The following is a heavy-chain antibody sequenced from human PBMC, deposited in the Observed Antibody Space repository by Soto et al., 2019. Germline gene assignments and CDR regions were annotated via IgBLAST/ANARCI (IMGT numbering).Heavy chain of an antibody. J-gene: IGHJ4*02. D-gene: IGHD3-22*01. CDR1: GFTFSEYF. CDR3: DSSGYYVVY. CDR2: ISTRSSYT. V-gene: IGHV3-11*03. Sequence: GGSLRLSCAASGFTFSEYFMSWIRQAPGKGLEWISYISTRSSYTNYGDSMEGRFTISRDNAKNSLYLQMNSLRAEDTAVYYYDSSGYYVVYWGQGTLVTVSS.